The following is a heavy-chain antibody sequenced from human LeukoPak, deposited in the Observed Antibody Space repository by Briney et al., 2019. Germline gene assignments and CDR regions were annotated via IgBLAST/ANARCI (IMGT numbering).Heavy chain of an antibody. Sequence: GGSLRLSCAASGFTLSTNYMSWVRQAPGKGLEWVAVIWYDGSNKYYVDSVKGRFTIPRDNSKNTLYLQMNSLRAEDTALYYCASSRSSTWYGLEYWGQGTLVTVSS. D-gene: IGHD6-13*01. CDR1: GFTLSTNY. J-gene: IGHJ4*02. CDR2: IWYDGSNK. CDR3: ASSRSSTWYGLEY. V-gene: IGHV3-33*08.